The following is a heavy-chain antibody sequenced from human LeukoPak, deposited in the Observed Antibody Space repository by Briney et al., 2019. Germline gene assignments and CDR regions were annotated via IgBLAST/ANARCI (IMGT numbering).Heavy chain of an antibody. CDR3: ARVIVVAIKVYYFDY. J-gene: IGHJ4*02. D-gene: IGHD1-26*01. CDR1: GFTFSSYD. CDR2: IRYDGSNK. Sequence: PGGSLRLSCAASGFTFSSYDMHWVRQAPGKGLEWVAFIRYDGSNKYYADSVKGRFTISRGNSKNSLYLQMNSLRAEDTAVYYFARVIVVAIKVYYFDYWGQGTLVTVSA. V-gene: IGHV3-30*02.